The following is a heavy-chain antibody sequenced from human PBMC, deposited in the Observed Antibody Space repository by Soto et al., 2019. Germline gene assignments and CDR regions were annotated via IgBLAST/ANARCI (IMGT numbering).Heavy chain of an antibody. J-gene: IGHJ3*02. CDR2: ISDYNGNT. CDR3: AREKMGSFVVVVAATSPLEAFDI. V-gene: IGHV1-18*01. CDR1: GYTFTSYG. D-gene: IGHD2-15*01. Sequence: QVQLVQSGAEVKKPGASVKVSCKASGYTFTSYGISWVRQAPGQGLEWMGWISDYNGNTNYAQKLQARVTMTADTSTSTAYMELRSLRSDDTAVYYCAREKMGSFVVVVAATSPLEAFDIWGQGTMVTVSS.